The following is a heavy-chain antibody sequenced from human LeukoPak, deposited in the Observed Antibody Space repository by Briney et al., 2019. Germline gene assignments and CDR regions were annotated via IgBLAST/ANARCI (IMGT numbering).Heavy chain of an antibody. D-gene: IGHD3-16*01. CDR3: ARDVTPATV. CDR1: GGSISSNY. CDR2: VRYGGST. J-gene: IGHJ4*02. V-gene: IGHV4-59*01. Sequence: SETLSLTCTVSGGSISSNYWSWIRQPPGKGLEWIGYVRYGGSTNYNPSLKSRGTISVATSKNQFSLKLSSVTAADTAVYYCARDVTPATVWGQGTLVAVS.